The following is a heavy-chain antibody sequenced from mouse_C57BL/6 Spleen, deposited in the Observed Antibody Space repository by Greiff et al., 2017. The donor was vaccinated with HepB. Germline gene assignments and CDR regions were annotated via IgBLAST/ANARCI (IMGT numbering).Heavy chain of an antibody. CDR2: IDPSDSYT. CDR3: ARGYYGSSYGWYFDV. V-gene: IGHV1-50*01. CDR1: GYTFTSYW. Sequence: QSCKASGYTFTSYWMQWVNQRPGQGLEWIGEIDPSDSYTNYNQKFKGKATLTVDTSSSTAYMQLSSLTSEDSAVYYCARGYYGSSYGWYFDVWGTGTTVTVSS. D-gene: IGHD1-1*01. J-gene: IGHJ1*03.